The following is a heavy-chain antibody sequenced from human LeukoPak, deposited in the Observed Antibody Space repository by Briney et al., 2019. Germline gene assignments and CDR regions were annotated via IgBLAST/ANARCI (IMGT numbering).Heavy chain of an antibody. Sequence: LPGGSLRLSCAASGFTFSSYAVSWVRQAPGKGLEWVSAISGSGGSTYYADSVKGRFTISRDNSKNTLYLQMNSLRAEDTAVYYCAKFHDSSGYYLHWGQGTLVTVS. J-gene: IGHJ4*02. CDR2: ISGSGGST. D-gene: IGHD3-22*01. V-gene: IGHV3-23*01. CDR1: GFTFSSYA. CDR3: AKFHDSSGYYLH.